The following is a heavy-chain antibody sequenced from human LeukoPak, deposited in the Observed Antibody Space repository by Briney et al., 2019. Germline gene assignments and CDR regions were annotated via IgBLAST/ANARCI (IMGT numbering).Heavy chain of an antibody. V-gene: IGHV4-39*01. D-gene: IGHD3-22*01. CDR3: ARHRDIVVVANSLNY. Sequence: PSETLSLTCTVSGGSISSSSYYWGWIRQPPGKGLEWIGSIYYSGSTYYNPSLKSRVTISVDTSKNQFSLKLSSVTAADTAVYYCARHRDIVVVANSLNYWGQGTLVTVSS. CDR2: IYYSGST. J-gene: IGHJ4*02. CDR1: GGSISSSSYY.